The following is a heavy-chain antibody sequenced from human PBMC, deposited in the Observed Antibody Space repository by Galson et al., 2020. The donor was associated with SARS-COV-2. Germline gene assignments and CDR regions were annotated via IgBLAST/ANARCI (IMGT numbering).Heavy chain of an antibody. CDR1: GFTFSSYP. J-gene: IGHJ5*02. CDR2: ITASGDVT. CDR3: ARGYNCPYH. Sequence: GGSLRLSWAASGFTFSSYPVTWVRQAPGKGLEWVSAITASGDVTYYADSVKGRFTISRDNSKNTVYLQMNSLRAEDSAVYYCARGYNCPYHWGQGTLITVSS. V-gene: IGHV3-23*01. D-gene: IGHD1-1*01.